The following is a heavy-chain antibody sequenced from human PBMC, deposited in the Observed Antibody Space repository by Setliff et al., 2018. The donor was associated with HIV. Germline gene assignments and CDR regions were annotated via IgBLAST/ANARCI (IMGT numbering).Heavy chain of an antibody. CDR2: IKTKPNDYAT. CDR3: ARSWSGLWTIDN. Sequence: GSLRLSCSASGFTFSGSALHWVRQASGKGLEWVGRIKTKPNDYATAHAASVKGRFTISRDDSQNTAYLQMNSLRTEDTAVYYCARSWSGLWTIDNWGQGALVTVSS. D-gene: IGHD3-3*01. CDR1: GFTFSGSA. J-gene: IGHJ4*02. V-gene: IGHV3-73*01.